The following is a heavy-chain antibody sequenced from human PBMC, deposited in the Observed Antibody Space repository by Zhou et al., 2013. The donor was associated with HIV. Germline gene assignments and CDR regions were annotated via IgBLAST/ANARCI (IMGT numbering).Heavy chain of an antibody. CDR3: ARLEQQLVQGSYYYYYMDV. D-gene: IGHD6-13*01. CDR2: IIPIFGTA. V-gene: IGHV1-69*05. Sequence: QVQLVQSGAEVKKPGSSVKVSCKASGGTFSSYAISWVRQAPGQGLEWMGGIIPIFGTANYAQKFQGRVTITTDESTSTAYMELSSLRSEDTAVYYCARLEQQLVQGSYYYYYMDVWGKGTTVTVSS. J-gene: IGHJ6*03. CDR1: GGTFSSYA.